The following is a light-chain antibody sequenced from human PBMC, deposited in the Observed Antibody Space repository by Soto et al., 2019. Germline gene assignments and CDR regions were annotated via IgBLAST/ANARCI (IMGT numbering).Light chain of an antibody. CDR3: QTWGTGIVV. Sequence: QLVLTQSPSASASLGASVKLTCTLSSRHSSYAIAWHQQEPEKGPRYLMKINSDGSHNKGDGIPDRFSGSSSGAERYLTISSLQSEDEADYYCQTWGTGIVVFGGGTKLTVL. J-gene: IGLJ2*01. V-gene: IGLV4-69*01. CDR1: SRHSSYA. CDR2: INSDGSH.